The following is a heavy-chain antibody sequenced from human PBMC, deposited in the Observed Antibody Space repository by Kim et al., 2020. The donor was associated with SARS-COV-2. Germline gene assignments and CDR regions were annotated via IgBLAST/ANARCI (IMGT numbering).Heavy chain of an antibody. CDR3: ARIGRSAFDI. Sequence: SVKVSCKASGGTFSSYAISWVRQAPGQGLEWMGGIIPIFGKANYAQKFQGRVTITADESTSTAYMELSSLRSEDTAVYYCARIGRSAFDIWGQGTMVTVSS. J-gene: IGHJ3*02. CDR2: IIPIFGKA. D-gene: IGHD1-26*01. CDR1: GGTFSSYA. V-gene: IGHV1-69*13.